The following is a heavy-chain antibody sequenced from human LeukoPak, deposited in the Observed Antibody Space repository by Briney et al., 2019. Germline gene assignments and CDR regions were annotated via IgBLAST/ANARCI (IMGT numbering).Heavy chain of an antibody. D-gene: IGHD6-6*01. CDR2: ISYDGSNK. J-gene: IGHJ3*02. Sequence: GGSLRLSCAASGFTFSSYGMHWVRQAPGKGLEWVAVISYDGSNKYYADSVKGRFTISRDNSKNTLYLQMNSLRAEDTAVYYCRSLIAARQDAFDIWGHGTMVTVSS. CDR1: GFTFSSYG. V-gene: IGHV3-30*03. CDR3: RSLIAARQDAFDI.